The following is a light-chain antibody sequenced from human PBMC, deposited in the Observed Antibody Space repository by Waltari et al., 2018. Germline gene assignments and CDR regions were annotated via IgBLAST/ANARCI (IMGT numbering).Light chain of an antibody. V-gene: IGKV4-1*01. J-gene: IGKJ2*01. Sequence: DIVMTQSPDSLTVSLGERAAINCRSSQFILYESDNKNYLGWYQQKPGQSPKLLICWASTRESGVPHRFSGSGSGTDVSLTISSLQAEDVAVDYCQQYYSFPFTFGQGTKLE. CDR2: WAS. CDR1: QFILYESDNKNY. CDR3: QQYYSFPFT.